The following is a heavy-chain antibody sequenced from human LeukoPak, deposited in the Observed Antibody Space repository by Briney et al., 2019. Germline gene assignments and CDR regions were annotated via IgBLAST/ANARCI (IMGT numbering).Heavy chain of an antibody. CDR3: ARVVRSSSWYRHHLTDAFDI. CDR1: GYTFTGYY. Sequence: ASVKASCKASGYTFTGYYMHWVRQAPGQGLEWMGWINPNSGGTNYAQKFQGRVTMTRDTSISTAYMELSRLRSDDTAVYYCARVVRSSSWYRHHLTDAFDIWGQGTMVTVSS. CDR2: INPNSGGT. D-gene: IGHD6-13*01. V-gene: IGHV1-2*02. J-gene: IGHJ3*02.